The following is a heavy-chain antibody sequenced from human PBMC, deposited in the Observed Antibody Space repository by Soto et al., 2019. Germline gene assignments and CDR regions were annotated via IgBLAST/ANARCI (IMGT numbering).Heavy chain of an antibody. CDR2: INHSGST. J-gene: IGHJ4*02. D-gene: IGHD3-3*01. CDR1: GGSFSGYY. V-gene: IGHV4-34*01. CDR3: ARAFYFWSGYYAPPDYFDY. Sequence: QVQLQQWGAGLLKPSETLSLTCAVYGGSFSGYYWSWIRQPPGKGLEWIGEINHSGSTNYNPSLRSRVTISVDTSTNQFSLKLSSVAAADTAVYYCARAFYFWSGYYAPPDYFDYWGQGTLVTVSS.